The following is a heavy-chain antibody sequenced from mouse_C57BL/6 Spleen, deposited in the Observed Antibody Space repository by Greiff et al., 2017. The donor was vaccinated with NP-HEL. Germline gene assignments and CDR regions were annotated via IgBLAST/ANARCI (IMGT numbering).Heavy chain of an antibody. D-gene: IGHD1-1*02. V-gene: IGHV1-82*01. CDR2: IYPGDGDI. J-gene: IGHJ2*01. Sequence: QVQLQQSGPELVKPGASVKISCKASGYAFSSSWMNWVKQRPGKGLEWIGRIYPGDGDINYNGKFKGKATLTADKSSSTAYMQLSSLTSEDSAVYFCARYVGSFYFDYWGQGTTLTVSS. CDR3: ARYVGSFYFDY. CDR1: GYAFSSSW.